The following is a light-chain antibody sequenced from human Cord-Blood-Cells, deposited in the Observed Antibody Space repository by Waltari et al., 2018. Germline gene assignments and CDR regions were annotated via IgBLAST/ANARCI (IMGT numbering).Light chain of an antibody. CDR1: QSVISY. V-gene: IGKV3-11*01. CDR2: DAS. Sequence: EIVLTQSPATLSLSQGERPTLSCRASQSVISYLAWYQQKPGQAPRLLIYDASNRATGIPARFSGSGSGTDFTLTISSLEPEDFAVYYCQQRSNWPWTFGQGTKVEIK. J-gene: IGKJ1*01. CDR3: QQRSNWPWT.